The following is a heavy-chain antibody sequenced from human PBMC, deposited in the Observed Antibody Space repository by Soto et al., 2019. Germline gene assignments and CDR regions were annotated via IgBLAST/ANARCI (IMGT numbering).Heavy chain of an antibody. J-gene: IGHJ4*02. CDR1: GGSISSGGYY. Sequence: QVQLQESGPGLVKPSETLSLTCTVSGGSISSGGYYWSWIRQHPGKGLEWIGYIYYSGSTYYNPSLKSRVTISVDTSKNQFSLKLSSVTAADTAVYSCARAQVEGDWRYFDYWGQGTLVTVSS. CDR3: ARAQVEGDWRYFDY. V-gene: IGHV4-31*03. D-gene: IGHD1-1*01. CDR2: IYYSGST.